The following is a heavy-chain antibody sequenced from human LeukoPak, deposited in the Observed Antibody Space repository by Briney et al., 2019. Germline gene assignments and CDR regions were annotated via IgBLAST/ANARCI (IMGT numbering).Heavy chain of an antibody. CDR3: ARDGLFSGY. V-gene: IGHV3-74*01. CDR2: ISSDGRII. Sequence: PGGSLRLSCAAAGLTVSTYWMSWVRQAPGKGLVWVSRISSDGRIISYADSVKGRFTMSRDNAKNTLSLQMNSLRGEDAAVYYCARDGLFSGYWGQGTLVTVSS. J-gene: IGHJ4*02. D-gene: IGHD6-19*01. CDR1: GLTVSTYW.